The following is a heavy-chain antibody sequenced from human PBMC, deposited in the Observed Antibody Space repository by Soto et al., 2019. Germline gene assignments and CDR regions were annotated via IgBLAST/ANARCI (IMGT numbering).Heavy chain of an antibody. V-gene: IGHV1-2*02. CDR2: INPNSGGT. CDR1: GYTFTGYY. J-gene: IGHJ4*02. Sequence: ASVKVSCKASGYTFTGYYMHWVRQAPGQGLEWMGWINPNSGGTNYAQKFQGRVTMTRDTSISTAYMELSRLTSDDTAVYYCAIRGSISYYFDYWGQGTLVTVSA. CDR3: AIRGSISYYFDY. D-gene: IGHD3-10*01.